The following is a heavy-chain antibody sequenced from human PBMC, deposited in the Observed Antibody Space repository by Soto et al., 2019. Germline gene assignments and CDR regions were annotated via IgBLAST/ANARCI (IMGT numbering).Heavy chain of an antibody. J-gene: IGHJ6*02. Sequence: QVQLVQSGAEVKKPGASVKVSCKASGYTFTSYGISWVRQAPGQGHEWMGWISAYNGNTNYAQKLQGKVTMTTDTVTRTAYMVLGRLSSDETAEYYCARVDLGLVQYYSYYGIDVWGQGTTVTVSS. CDR1: GYTFTSYG. CDR3: ARVDLGLVQYYSYYGIDV. D-gene: IGHD6-19*01. CDR2: ISAYNGNT. V-gene: IGHV1-18*01.